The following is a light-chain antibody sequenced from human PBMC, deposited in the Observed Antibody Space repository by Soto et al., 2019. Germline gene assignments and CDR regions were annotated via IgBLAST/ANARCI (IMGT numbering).Light chain of an antibody. V-gene: IGLV2-14*01. CDR3: TSYIRSSALV. CDR2: EVS. CDR1: SSDVGAYNY. J-gene: IGLJ1*01. Sequence: QSVLTQPASVSGPPGQSITISCTGTSSDVGAYNYVSWYQQHPGKAPKLMIYEVSNRPSGVSNRFSGSKSGNTASLTISGLQAEAEADYYCTSYIRSSALVFRNGTKVTVL.